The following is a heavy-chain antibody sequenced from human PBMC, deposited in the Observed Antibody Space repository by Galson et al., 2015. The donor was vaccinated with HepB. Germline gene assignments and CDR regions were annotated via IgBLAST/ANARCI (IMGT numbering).Heavy chain of an antibody. D-gene: IGHD6-13*01. CDR2: INAGNGNT. CDR3: ARGYSSSWYGGGLDY. Sequence: SVKVSCKASGYTFASYAMHWVRQAPGQRLEWMGWINAGNGNTRYSQKFQGRVTITRDTSASTAYMELSSLRSEDTAVYYCARGYSSSWYGGGLDYWGQGTLVTVSS. CDR1: GYTFASYA. V-gene: IGHV1-3*01. J-gene: IGHJ4*02.